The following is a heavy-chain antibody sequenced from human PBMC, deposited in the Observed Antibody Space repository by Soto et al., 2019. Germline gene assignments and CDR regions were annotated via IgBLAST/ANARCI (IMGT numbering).Heavy chain of an antibody. Sequence: SETLSLTCTVSGGSISSSSYYWGWIRQPPGKGLEWIGSIYYSGSTYYNPSLKSRVTISVDTSKNQFSLKLSSVTAADTAVYYCARPVLYYYYMDVWGKGTTVTVSS. CDR1: GGSISSSSYY. V-gene: IGHV4-39*01. D-gene: IGHD1-1*01. CDR2: IYYSGST. CDR3: ARPVLYYYYMDV. J-gene: IGHJ6*03.